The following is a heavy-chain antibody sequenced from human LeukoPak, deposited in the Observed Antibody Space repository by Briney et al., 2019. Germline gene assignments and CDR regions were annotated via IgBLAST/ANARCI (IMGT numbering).Heavy chain of an antibody. CDR1: GYTFTSYA. D-gene: IGHD6-13*01. CDR2: INAGNGNT. CDR3: ATWGSSSSPLPTMDV. V-gene: IGHV1-3*01. Sequence: ASVKVSCKASGYTFTSYAMHWVRQAPGQRLEWMGWINAGNGNTKYSQKFQGRVTITRDTSASTAYMELSSLRSEDTAVYYCATWGSSSSPLPTMDVWGQGTTVTVSS. J-gene: IGHJ6*02.